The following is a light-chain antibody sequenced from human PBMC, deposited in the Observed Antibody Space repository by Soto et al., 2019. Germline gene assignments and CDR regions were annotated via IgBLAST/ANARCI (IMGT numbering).Light chain of an antibody. Sequence: EIVMTQSPATLSVSPGERGTLSCRASQSVSINFAWYQQRPGQAPRLLIHGASTRATGIPARFSGSGSGTEFSLTISSLQSEDFAVYYCQQYNNWPYTFGQGTKLEIK. CDR2: GAS. V-gene: IGKV3-15*01. CDR3: QQYNNWPYT. J-gene: IGKJ2*01. CDR1: QSVSIN.